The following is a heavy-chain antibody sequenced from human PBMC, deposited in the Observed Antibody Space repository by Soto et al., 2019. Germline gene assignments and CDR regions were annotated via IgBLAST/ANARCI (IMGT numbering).Heavy chain of an antibody. CDR2: IYPGDSDT. CDR3: ARQLRFLEQDPSYYMDV. V-gene: IGHV5-51*01. D-gene: IGHD3-3*01. J-gene: IGHJ6*03. Sequence: PGESLKISCKGSGYSFTSYWIGWVRQMPGKGLEWMGIIYPGDSDTRYSPSFQGQVTISADKSISTAYLQWSSLKASDTAMYYCARQLRFLEQDPSYYMDVWGKGTKVTVSS. CDR1: GYSFTSYW.